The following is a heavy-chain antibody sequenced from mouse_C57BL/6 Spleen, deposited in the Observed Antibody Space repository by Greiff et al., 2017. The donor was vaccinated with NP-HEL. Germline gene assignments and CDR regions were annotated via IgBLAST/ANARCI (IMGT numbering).Heavy chain of an antibody. V-gene: IGHV1-82*01. CDR3: ARAGYYYGSSYAMDY. J-gene: IGHJ4*01. Sequence: VQVVESGPELVKPGASVKISCKASGYAFSSSWMNWVKQRPGKGLEWIGRIYPGDGDTNYNGKFKGKATLTADKSSSTAYMQLSSLTSEDSAVYFCARAGYYYGSSYAMDYWGQGTSVTVSS. CDR1: GYAFSSSW. D-gene: IGHD1-1*01. CDR2: IYPGDGDT.